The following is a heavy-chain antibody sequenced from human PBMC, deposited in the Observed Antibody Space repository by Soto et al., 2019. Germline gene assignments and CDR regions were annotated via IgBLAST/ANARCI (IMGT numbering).Heavy chain of an antibody. CDR3: ARDRLRSPGTRLPHPYYYYGMDV. CDR1: GYTFTGYY. D-gene: IGHD4-17*01. V-gene: IGHV1-2*04. Sequence: ASVKVSCKASGYTFTGYYMHWVRQAPGQGLEWVGWINANSGVTHYAQKFQGWVTMTRDTSISTAYMELSRLRSDDTAVYYCARDRLRSPGTRLPHPYYYYGMDVWGQGTTVTVSS. J-gene: IGHJ6*02. CDR2: INANSGVT.